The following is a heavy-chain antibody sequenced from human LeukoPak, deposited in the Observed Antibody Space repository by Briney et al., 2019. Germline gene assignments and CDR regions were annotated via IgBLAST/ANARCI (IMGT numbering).Heavy chain of an antibody. V-gene: IGHV3-23*01. D-gene: IGHD3-22*01. CDR3: AKGVGYYYDTSGYYCDY. CDR1: GSTFSSYV. J-gene: IGHJ4*02. CDR2: ISGSGGST. Sequence: GRSLRLSCAASGSTFSSYVMSWARQAPGEGLESVSAISGSGGSTYYADSVKGRFTISRDNSKNTLYLQMNSLRAEDTAVYYCAKGVGYYYDTSGYYCDYWGQGTLVTVSS.